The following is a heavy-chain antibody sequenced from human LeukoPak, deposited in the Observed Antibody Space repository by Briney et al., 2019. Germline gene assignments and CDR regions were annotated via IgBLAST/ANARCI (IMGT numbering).Heavy chain of an antibody. CDR3: AKGGTHHVSTWYDS. Sequence: GGSLRLSCEASGFTFSSYGMHWVRQAPGKGLEWVAVISYDGKVAYYADSVKGRFTISRDDSRNTLFLQMNSLRPDDTAVYYCAKGGTHHVSTWYDSWGQGTLVTVSS. J-gene: IGHJ4*02. D-gene: IGHD6-13*01. CDR2: ISYDGKVA. CDR1: GFTFSSYG. V-gene: IGHV3-30*18.